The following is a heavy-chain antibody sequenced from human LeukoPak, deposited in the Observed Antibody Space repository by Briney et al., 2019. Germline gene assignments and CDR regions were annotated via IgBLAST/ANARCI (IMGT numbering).Heavy chain of an antibody. D-gene: IGHD3-3*01. CDR3: ARDYDFPYYHGMDV. J-gene: IGHJ6*02. Sequence: GGSLRLSCAASGFTFSDYYMSWIRQAPGKGLEWVSYISSSGSTIYYADSVKGRFTISRDNAKNSLYLQMNSLRAEDTAVYYCARDYDFPYYHGMDVWGQGTTVTVSS. V-gene: IGHV3-11*01. CDR1: GFTFSDYY. CDR2: ISSSGSTI.